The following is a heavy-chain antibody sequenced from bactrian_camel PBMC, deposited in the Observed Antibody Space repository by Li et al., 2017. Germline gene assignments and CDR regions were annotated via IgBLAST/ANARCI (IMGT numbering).Heavy chain of an antibody. CDR2: ITGDGVA. Sequence: VQLVESGGGSVQTGETLRLSCLGVGVTFEGADMNWYRQIPPHNDCERVSGITGDGVATYSESVKGRFIISRDNRKNTLYLQMDSLKTEDTAVYYCAAEGCYGLGYLADYWGQGTQVTVS. J-gene: IGHJ4*01. CDR3: AAEGCYGLGYLADY. D-gene: IGHD3*01. CDR1: GVTFEGAD. V-gene: IGHV3S10*01.